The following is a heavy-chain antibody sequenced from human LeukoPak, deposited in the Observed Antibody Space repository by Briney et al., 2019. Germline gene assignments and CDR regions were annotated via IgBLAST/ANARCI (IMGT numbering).Heavy chain of an antibody. D-gene: IGHD1-26*01. J-gene: IGHJ4*02. CDR1: GFTFSSYA. CDR3: AKAGFSGSYFDY. Sequence: PGGSLRLSCAASGFTFSSYAMSWVRHAPGKGLELVSAISGSGGSTYYADSVKGRFTISRDNSKNTLYLQMNSLRAEDTAVYYCAKAGFSGSYFDYWGQGTLVTVSS. V-gene: IGHV3-23*01. CDR2: ISGSGGST.